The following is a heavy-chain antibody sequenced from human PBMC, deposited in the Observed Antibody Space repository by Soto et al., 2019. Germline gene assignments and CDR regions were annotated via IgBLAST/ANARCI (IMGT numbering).Heavy chain of an antibody. CDR3: AKAPRGSGRDYYFDS. CDR2: INQDGSQQ. CDR1: GFSFSTYW. V-gene: IGHV3-7*05. Sequence: EVQLVESGGGLVQPGGSLRLSCAASGFSFSTYWMSWVRQDPGKRLEWVAHINQDGSQQWYVDSVKGRFTISRDNAKDSVYLQMNSLRDEDTSVYYCAKAPRGSGRDYYFDSWGQGTLITVSS. J-gene: IGHJ4*02. D-gene: IGHD3-10*01.